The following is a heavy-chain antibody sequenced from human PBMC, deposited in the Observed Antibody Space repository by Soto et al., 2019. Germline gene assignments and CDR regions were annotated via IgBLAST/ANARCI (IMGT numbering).Heavy chain of an antibody. CDR3: ARVMEDVAGAGRFDP. D-gene: IGHD6-13*01. CDR1: GYTFTSYD. CDR2: MNPDNGDT. J-gene: IGHJ5*02. Sequence: ASVKVSCKTSGYTFTSYDINWVRQATGQGLEWMGWMNPDNGDTGYAQKFQGRITMTRDTSINTAYMELSILRSEDTAVYYCARVMEDVAGAGRFDPWGQGTLVTVSS. V-gene: IGHV1-8*01.